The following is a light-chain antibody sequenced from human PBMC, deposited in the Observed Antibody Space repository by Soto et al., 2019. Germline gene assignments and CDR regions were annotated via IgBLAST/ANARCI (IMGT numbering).Light chain of an antibody. CDR3: GTWDESLGAGV. CDR1: GSNIGRNY. Sequence: QSVLTQPASLSAPPGETVTISCSGRGSNIGRNYVSWYRQFPGTAPQLLIYDDSKRHSGVPDRLSGSRYGTSAFLAIAGLQPGDEAVYYCGTWDESLGAGVFGGGTKLTVL. CDR2: DDS. J-gene: IGLJ2*01. V-gene: IGLV1-51*01.